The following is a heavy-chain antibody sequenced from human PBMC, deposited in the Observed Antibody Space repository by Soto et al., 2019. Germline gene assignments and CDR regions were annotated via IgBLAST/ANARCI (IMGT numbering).Heavy chain of an antibody. CDR2: IYYSGST. D-gene: IGHD3-10*01. V-gene: IGHV4-59*01. Sequence: SETLSLTCTVSGGYISSYYWSWIRQPPGKGLEWIGYIYYSGSTNYNPSLKSRVTISVDTSKNQFSLKLSSVTAADTAVYYCARVLLYYGMDVWGQGTTVTVSS. J-gene: IGHJ6*02. CDR1: GGYISSYY. CDR3: ARVLLYYGMDV.